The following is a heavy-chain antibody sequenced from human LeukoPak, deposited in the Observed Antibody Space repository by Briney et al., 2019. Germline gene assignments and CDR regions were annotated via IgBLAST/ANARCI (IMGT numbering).Heavy chain of an antibody. CDR3: ARAWEQWLVLDY. V-gene: IGHV4-59*11. CDR1: GGSISSHY. D-gene: IGHD6-19*01. Sequence: SETLSLTCTVSGGSISSHYWSWLRQPPGQGLEWIGYIYYSGCTNYIPSLKSRVTISVDTSKHQFSLTLSSVTAADTAVYYCARAWEQWLVLDYWGQGTLVTVSS. J-gene: IGHJ4*02. CDR2: IYYSGCT.